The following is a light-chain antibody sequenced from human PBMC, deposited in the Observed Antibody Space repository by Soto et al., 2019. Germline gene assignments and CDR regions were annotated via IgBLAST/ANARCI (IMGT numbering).Light chain of an antibody. Sequence: EIVLTQSPGTLSLSPGARATLSCRASQSVSNNYLAWYQQKPGQAPRLLIYGAYNRGTGIPDRFSGSGSGTDFTLTISRLEPEDFAVYYCQQYGSSGTFGQGTKVEIK. CDR3: QQYGSSGT. J-gene: IGKJ1*01. CDR1: QSVSNNY. CDR2: GAY. V-gene: IGKV3-20*01.